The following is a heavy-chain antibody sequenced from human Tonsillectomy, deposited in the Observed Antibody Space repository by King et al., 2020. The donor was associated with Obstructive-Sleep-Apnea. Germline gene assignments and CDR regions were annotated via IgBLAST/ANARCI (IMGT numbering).Heavy chain of an antibody. J-gene: IGHJ4*02. V-gene: IGHV4-34*01. CDR3: ARGIVLMVYATFDY. D-gene: IGHD2-8*01. Sequence: VQLQQWGEGLLKPSETLSLTCAVYGGSFSGYYWSWIRQPPGKGLDWIGEINYIGSTNSHPSPKSRVTQSVDTSKNQFSLKLSSVPAADTAVYYCARGIVLMVYATFDYWGQGSLVTVSS. CDR2: INYIGST. CDR1: GGSFSGYY.